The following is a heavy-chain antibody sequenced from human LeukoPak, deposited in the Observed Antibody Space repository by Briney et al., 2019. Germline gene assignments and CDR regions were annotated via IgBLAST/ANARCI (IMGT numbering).Heavy chain of an antibody. J-gene: IGHJ3*02. D-gene: IGHD3-10*01. Sequence: PSETLSLTCTVSGGSISSGDYYWSWIRQPPGKGLEWIGYIYYSGSTYYNPSLKSRVTISVDTSKNQFSLKLSSVTAADTAVYYCARDPGNLWFGESPAFDIWGQGQWSPSLQ. CDR3: ARDPGNLWFGESPAFDI. V-gene: IGHV4-30-4*08. CDR1: GGSISSGDYY. CDR2: IYYSGST.